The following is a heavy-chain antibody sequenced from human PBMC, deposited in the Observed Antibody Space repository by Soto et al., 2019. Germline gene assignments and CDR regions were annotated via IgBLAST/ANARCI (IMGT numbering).Heavy chain of an antibody. D-gene: IGHD3-16*01. CDR2: IWYEGRNE. J-gene: IGHJ4*02. V-gene: IGHV3-33*06. CDR3: AKTPGVITVITSFDH. CDR1: GFTSSSHG. Sequence: SLRLSCEGSGFTSSSHGMHWVRQAPGKGLEWVAGIWYEGRNEYYADAVRGRFTISRDNSKNTLFLQMNSLRAEDTAVYYCAKTPGVITVITSFDHWGQGTPVTVSS.